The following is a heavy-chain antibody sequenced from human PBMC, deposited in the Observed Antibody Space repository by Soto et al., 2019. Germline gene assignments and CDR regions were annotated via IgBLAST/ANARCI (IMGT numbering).Heavy chain of an antibody. D-gene: IGHD6-19*01. CDR3: AKDQRSSGWYLYYGMDV. V-gene: IGHV3-23*01. CDR2: ISGSGGST. CDR1: GFTFSSYA. J-gene: IGHJ6*02. Sequence: GGSLRLSFAAAGFTFSSYAMSWVRQAPGNGLEWVSAISGSGGSTYYADSVKGRFTISRDNSKNTLYLQMNSLRAEDTAVYYCAKDQRSSGWYLYYGMDVWGQGTKVTVSS.